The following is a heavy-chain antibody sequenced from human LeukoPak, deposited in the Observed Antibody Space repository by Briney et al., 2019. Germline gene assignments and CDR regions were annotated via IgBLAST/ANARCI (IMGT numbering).Heavy chain of an antibody. CDR1: GFPFSSYW. CDR3: VRGGYRAYYVDY. Sequence: GGSLRLSCAASGFPFSSYWMHWVRQAPGKELVWVSRMNGEGTTTSYADSVKGRFTISRDNAKNTVHLQMNSLRAEDTAVYYCVRGGYRAYYVDYWGQGTLVTVSS. J-gene: IGHJ4*02. V-gene: IGHV3-74*01. CDR2: MNGEGTTT. D-gene: IGHD5-12*01.